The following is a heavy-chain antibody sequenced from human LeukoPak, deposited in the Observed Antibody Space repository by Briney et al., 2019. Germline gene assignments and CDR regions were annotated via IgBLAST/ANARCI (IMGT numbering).Heavy chain of an antibody. CDR2: IYHSGST. Sequence: PSQTLSLTCTVSGGSISSGGYYWSWIRQPPGKGLEWIGYIYHSGSTYYNPSLKSRVTISVDRSKNQFSLKLSSVTAADTAVYYCARDRVGATTRWFDPWGQGTLVTVSS. D-gene: IGHD1-26*01. CDR1: GGSISSGGYY. CDR3: ARDRVGATTRWFDP. J-gene: IGHJ5*02. V-gene: IGHV4-30-2*01.